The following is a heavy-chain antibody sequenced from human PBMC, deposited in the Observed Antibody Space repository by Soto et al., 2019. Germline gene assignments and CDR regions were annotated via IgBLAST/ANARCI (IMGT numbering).Heavy chain of an antibody. CDR1: GGSISSYY. V-gene: IGHV4-59*01. Sequence: SETLSLTCTVSGGSISSYYWSWIRQPPGKGLEWIGYIYYSGSTNYNPSLKSRVTISVDTSKNQFSLKLSSVTAADTAVYYCARSMITFWGVIDDYYYDYMDVWGKGTTVTVSS. D-gene: IGHD3-16*02. CDR2: IYYSGST. J-gene: IGHJ6*03. CDR3: ARSMITFWGVIDDYYYDYMDV.